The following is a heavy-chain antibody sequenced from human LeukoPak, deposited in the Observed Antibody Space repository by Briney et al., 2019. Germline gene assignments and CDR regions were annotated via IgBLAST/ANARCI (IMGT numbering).Heavy chain of an antibody. Sequence: SETLSLTCTASGGSISDYSWTWLRQPAGKGLELSGLIYANGSSNYNPSLKSRVTMSADTSKNQFSLKLSSVTATDTAVYYCARVLHYYESSRSFAFDFWGQGTLVTVSS. J-gene: IGHJ4*02. D-gene: IGHD3-22*01. CDR1: GGSISDYS. CDR3: ARVLHYYESSRSFAFDF. CDR2: IYANGSS. V-gene: IGHV4-4*07.